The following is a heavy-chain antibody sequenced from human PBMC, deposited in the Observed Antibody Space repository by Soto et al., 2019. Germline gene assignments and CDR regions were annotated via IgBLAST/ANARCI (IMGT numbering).Heavy chain of an antibody. CDR3: ARELSWYYFDY. CDR1: GFTFSSYC. Sequence: GGSLRLSCSASGFTFSSYCMHWVRQAPGKGLVWVSRINSDGSSTSYADSVKGRFTISRDNAKNTLYLQMSSLRAEDTAVYYCARELSWYYFDYWGQGTLVTVSS. V-gene: IGHV3-74*01. CDR2: INSDGSST. J-gene: IGHJ4*02. D-gene: IGHD6-13*01.